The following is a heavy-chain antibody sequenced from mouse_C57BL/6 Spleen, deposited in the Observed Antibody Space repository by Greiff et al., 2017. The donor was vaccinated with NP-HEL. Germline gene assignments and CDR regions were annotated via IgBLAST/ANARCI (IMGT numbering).Heavy chain of an antibody. CDR2: IYPGDGDT. CDR3: ARRGREGYFDV. D-gene: IGHD3-3*01. V-gene: IGHV1-82*01. J-gene: IGHJ1*03. CDR1: GYAFSSSW. Sequence: VQLQQSGPELVKPGASVKISCKAFGYAFSSSWMNWVQQRPGKGLEWIGRIYPGDGDTNYNGKFKGKATLTADKSSITAYMQLSSLTSEDSAVYFCARRGREGYFDVWGTGTTVTVSS.